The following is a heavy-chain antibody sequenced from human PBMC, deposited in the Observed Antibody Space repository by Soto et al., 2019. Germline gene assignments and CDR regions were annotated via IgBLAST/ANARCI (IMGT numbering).Heavy chain of an antibody. CDR1: GGSISSYY. V-gene: IGHV4-59*01. CDR3: ARDRRVRGSSSSFDY. D-gene: IGHD3-10*01. CDR2: IYYSGST. Sequence: QVQLQESGPGLVKPSETLSLTCTVSGGSISSYYWSWIRHPPGKGLEWIGYIYYSGSTNYNPSLKSRVTISVDTSKNQFSLKLSSVTAADTAVYYSARDRRVRGSSSSFDYWGQGTLVTVSS. J-gene: IGHJ4*02.